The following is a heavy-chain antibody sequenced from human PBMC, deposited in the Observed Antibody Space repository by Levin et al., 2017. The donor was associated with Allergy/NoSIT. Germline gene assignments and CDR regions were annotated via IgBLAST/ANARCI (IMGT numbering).Heavy chain of an antibody. CDR1: GLTFSSYW. Sequence: GESLKISCAASGLTFSSYWMSWVRQAPGKGLEWVANIKQDGSEKYYVDSVKGRFTISRDNAKNSLYLQMNSLRAEDTAVYYCARDRGGNYFDYWGQGTLVTVSS. CDR3: ARDRGGNYFDY. J-gene: IGHJ4*02. V-gene: IGHV3-7*01. CDR2: IKQDGSEK. D-gene: IGHD3-10*01.